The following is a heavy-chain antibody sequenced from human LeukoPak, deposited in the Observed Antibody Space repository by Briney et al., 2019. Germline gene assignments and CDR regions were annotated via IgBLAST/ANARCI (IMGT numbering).Heavy chain of an antibody. V-gene: IGHV4-34*01. Sequence: KDSETLSLTCVVYGGSFSGYYWTWIRQPPEKGLEWIGEINHSGSTNQNPSLKSRDTISVDTSKSQVSLKVSSVTAADTAVYYCARGPTTDHGVLTGYYYFDYWGQGTLVTVSS. J-gene: IGHJ4*02. CDR1: GGSFSGYY. CDR2: INHSGST. D-gene: IGHD3-9*01. CDR3: ARGPTTDHGVLTGYYYFDY.